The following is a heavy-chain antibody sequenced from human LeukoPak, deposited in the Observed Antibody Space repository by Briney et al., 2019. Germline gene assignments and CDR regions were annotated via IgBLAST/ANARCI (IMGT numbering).Heavy chain of an antibody. Sequence: PGGSLRLSCAACGFTFSSYWMHWVHQAPGKRLVWVSRINTDGSSTSYADSVKGRFTISRNTAKNRLYVQMNSLRAEDTAVYYCATGSGLWSPDYWGQGTLVTVSS. CDR1: GFTFSSYW. CDR2: INTDGSST. CDR3: ATGSGLWSPDY. J-gene: IGHJ4*02. D-gene: IGHD5-18*01. V-gene: IGHV3-74*01.